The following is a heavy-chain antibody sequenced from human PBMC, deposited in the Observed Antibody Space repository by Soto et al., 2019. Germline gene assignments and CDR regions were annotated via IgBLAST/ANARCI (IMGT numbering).Heavy chain of an antibody. CDR3: ARDTSSYWYFDL. J-gene: IGHJ2*01. CDR1: GFTFSSYW. CDR2: IKQDGSEK. V-gene: IGHV3-7*01. Sequence: EVQLVESGGGLVQPGGSLRLSCAASGFTFSSYWMSWVRQAPGKGLEWVANIKQDGSEKYYVDSVRGRLTISRDNAKNSLYLQMNSLRAEDTAVYYCARDTSSYWYFDLWGRGTLVTVSS.